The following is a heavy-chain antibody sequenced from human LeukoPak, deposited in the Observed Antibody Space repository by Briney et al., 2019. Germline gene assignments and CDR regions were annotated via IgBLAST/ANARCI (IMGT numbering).Heavy chain of an antibody. V-gene: IGHV3-23*01. J-gene: IGHJ4*02. D-gene: IGHD3-10*01. CDR1: GFTFRSYP. CDR3: AKYYSTSGSSGGRFFDY. CDR2: INSNAGDT. Sequence: GLSVRLSCAASGFTFRSYPMTWVRQAPGKGLEWVSTINSNAGDTHYADSVKGRFTISRDYSTNSLYLQMNSLRAEDTAVYYCAKYYSTSGSSGGRFFDYWGQGTLVTVS.